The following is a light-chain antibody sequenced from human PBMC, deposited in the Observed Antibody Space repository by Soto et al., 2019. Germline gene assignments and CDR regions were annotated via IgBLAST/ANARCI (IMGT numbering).Light chain of an antibody. CDR2: AAS. J-gene: IGKJ5*01. Sequence: DIQMTQSPSSLSASVGDRVSITCLASQSISSYLNWYQQKPGKAPKLLIYAASSLQSGVPSRFSGSGSGTGFTLTISSLQPEDFATYYCQQSYNAPITFGQGTRLEIK. CDR3: QQSYNAPIT. V-gene: IGKV1-39*01. CDR1: QSISSY.